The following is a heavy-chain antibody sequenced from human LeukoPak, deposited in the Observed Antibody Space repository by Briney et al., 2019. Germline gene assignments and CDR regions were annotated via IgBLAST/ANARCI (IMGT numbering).Heavy chain of an antibody. Sequence: SQTLSLTCAISGDRVSINSAACNRLMQSRSRGLEWPGRSYFRPTWHKDYAASVKSRITINPNTSKSLFSLQLSSVTPEDTAVYYCARGPLHSQSDALWFGELFAAFDIWGQGTMVTVSS. CDR2: SYFRPTWHK. V-gene: IGHV6-1*01. CDR3: ARGPLHSQSDALWFGELFAAFDI. J-gene: IGHJ3*02. CDR1: GDRVSINSAA. D-gene: IGHD3-10*01.